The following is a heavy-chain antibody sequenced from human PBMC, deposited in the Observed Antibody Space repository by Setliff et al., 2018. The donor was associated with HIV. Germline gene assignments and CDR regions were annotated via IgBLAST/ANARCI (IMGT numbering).Heavy chain of an antibody. D-gene: IGHD2-15*01. CDR2: ISSYNGDP. V-gene: IGHV1-18*01. J-gene: IGHJ4*02. CDR1: GYTLATHG. CDR3: AREAHGGNPWGDY. Sequence: ASVKVSCKASGYTLATHGISWVRQAPGQGLGWMGWISSYNGDPTYAQKFQGRVTMTRDTSTSTVYMEVNSLRSEDTAVYYCAREAHGGNPWGDYWGQGTLVTVSS.